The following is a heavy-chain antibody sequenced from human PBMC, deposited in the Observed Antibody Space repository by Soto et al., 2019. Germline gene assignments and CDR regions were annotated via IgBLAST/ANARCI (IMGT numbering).Heavy chain of an antibody. J-gene: IGHJ4*02. CDR1: GFSVSDNY. CDR3: ARGASDYGERVDY. V-gene: IGHV3-53*02. CDR2: LHSGGGT. Sequence: DVQLVETGGGLIQPGGSLRLAWTASGFSVSDNYMSWVRQAPAKGLECVESLHSGGGTFYADSVRGRFTVSRVNSQNTLYLQMNSIRAEDTAVYYCARGASDYGERVDYCGQGTLVTVSS. D-gene: IGHD4-17*01.